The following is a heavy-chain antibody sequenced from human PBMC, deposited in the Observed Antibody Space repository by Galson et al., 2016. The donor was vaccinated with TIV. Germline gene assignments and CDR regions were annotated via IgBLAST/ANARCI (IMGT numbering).Heavy chain of an antibody. V-gene: IGHV1-2*02. CDR2: INPNSGGT. J-gene: IGHJ6*03. D-gene: IGHD4/OR15-4a*01. Sequence: SVKVSCKASGYTFTGYYMHWVRQAPGQGLEWMGWINPNSGGTNYAQKFQGRVAMTRDTSISTAYMELSSLRSDDTAVYYCARDGPNWNYDYYYMDVWGKGTTVTVSS. CDR1: GYTFTGYY. CDR3: ARDGPNWNYDYYYMDV.